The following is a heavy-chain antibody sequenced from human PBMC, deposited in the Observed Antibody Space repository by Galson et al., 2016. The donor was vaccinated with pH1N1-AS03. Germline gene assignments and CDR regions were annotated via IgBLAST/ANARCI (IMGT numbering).Heavy chain of an antibody. CDR2: VHYSGTI. D-gene: IGHD6-25*01. V-gene: IGHV4-4*02. CDR1: GGSMTSPDW. CDR3: ASGGYHTPGYHY. J-gene: IGHJ4*02. Sequence: SETLSLTCAVSGGSMTSPDWWTWVRQPPGKGLEWIGEVHYSGTISYNPSLNSRVTMSIDKSNNQFSLNLGSVTAADTAVYFCASGGYHTPGYHYWGQGPLVTVSS.